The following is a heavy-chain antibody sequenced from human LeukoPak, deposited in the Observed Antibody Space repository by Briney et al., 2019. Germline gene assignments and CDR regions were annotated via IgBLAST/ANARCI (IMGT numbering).Heavy chain of an antibody. J-gene: IGHJ4*02. CDR3: ARDLYYCGLWSPCGY. V-gene: IGHV1-18*04. D-gene: IGHD3-10*01. CDR2: ISGYNGNT. CDR1: GYTFTNYG. Sequence: ASVKVSCKASGYTFTNYGITWVRQAPGRGLEWMGWISGYNGNTNYAQKLQGRVTMTTDTFTSTAYMELRSLRSDDTAVYYCARDLYYCGLWSPCGYWGQGTLVTVSS.